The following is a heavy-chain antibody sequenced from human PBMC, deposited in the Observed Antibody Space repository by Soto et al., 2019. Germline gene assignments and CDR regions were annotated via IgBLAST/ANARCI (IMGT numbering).Heavy chain of an antibody. Sequence: PGESLKISCKGSGYSFTSYWIGWVRQMPGKGLEWMGIIYPGDSDTRYSPSFQGQVTISADKSISTAYLQWSSLKASDTAMYYCARHTRFYYYYMDVWGKGTTVTVSS. CDR3: ARHTRFYYYYMDV. J-gene: IGHJ6*03. V-gene: IGHV5-51*01. CDR1: GYSFTSYW. CDR2: IYPGDSDT.